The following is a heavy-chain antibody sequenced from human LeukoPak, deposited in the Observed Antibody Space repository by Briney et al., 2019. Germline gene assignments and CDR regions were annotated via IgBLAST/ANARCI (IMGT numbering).Heavy chain of an antibody. CDR2: ISGRGGST. Sequence: GGSLRLSCAASGFTFSSYVMSWVRQAPGKGLEWVSAISGRGGSTYYADSVKGRFTISRDNSKNTLYLQMNSLRAEDTAVYYCAKDQAPSSYCSSTSCYIPEYYFDYWGQGTPVTVSS. D-gene: IGHD2-2*02. CDR3: AKDQAPSSYCSSTSCYIPEYYFDY. V-gene: IGHV3-23*01. J-gene: IGHJ4*02. CDR1: GFTFSSYV.